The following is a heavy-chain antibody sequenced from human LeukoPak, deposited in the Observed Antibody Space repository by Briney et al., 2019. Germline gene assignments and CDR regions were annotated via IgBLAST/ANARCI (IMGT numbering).Heavy chain of an antibody. J-gene: IGHJ4*02. CDR2: IYYSGST. CDR1: GGSISSSSYY. D-gene: IGHD5-18*01. Sequence: SETLSLTCTVSGGSISSSSYYWGWIRQPPGKGLEWIGSIYYSGSTYYNPSLKSRVTISVDTSKNQFSLKLSSVTAADTAVYYCARGKWIQLWLQSYFDYWGQGTLVPVSS. CDR3: ARGKWIQLWLQSYFDY. V-gene: IGHV4-39*07.